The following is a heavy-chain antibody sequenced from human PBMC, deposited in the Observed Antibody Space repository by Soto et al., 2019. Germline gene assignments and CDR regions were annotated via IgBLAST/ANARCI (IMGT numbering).Heavy chain of an antibody. CDR2: ISGGST. D-gene: IGHD2-15*01. J-gene: IGHJ4*02. CDR3: AKDYGVVVDYFDY. Sequence: EVQLLESGGGLVQPGGSLRLSCAASGFTFSSYAMSWVRQAPGKGLEWVSAISGGSTYYADSVKGRFTISRDNSKNTLYLQMNGLRAEDTAVYYCAKDYGVVVDYFDYWGQGTLVTVSS. V-gene: IGHV3-23*01. CDR1: GFTFSSYA.